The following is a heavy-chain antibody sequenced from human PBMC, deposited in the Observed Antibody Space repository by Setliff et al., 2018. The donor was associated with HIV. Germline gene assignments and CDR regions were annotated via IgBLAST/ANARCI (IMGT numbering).Heavy chain of an antibody. D-gene: IGHD2-8*01. CDR1: GGSISSLSYY. J-gene: IGHJ4*02. CDR3: ASGPYCSNGVCRDWVWFFDY. Sequence: SETLSLTCDVSGGSISSLSYYWGWIRQSPGKGLEWIGSIYYSGTSYYNPSLKSRVTISIDTSKNQVSLKVSSVTAADTAVYYCASGPYCSNGVCRDWVWFFDYWGQGKVVTVSS. V-gene: IGHV4-39*07. CDR2: IYYSGTS.